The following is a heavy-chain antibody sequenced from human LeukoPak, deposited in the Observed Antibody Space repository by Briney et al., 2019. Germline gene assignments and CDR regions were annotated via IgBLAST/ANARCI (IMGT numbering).Heavy chain of an antibody. J-gene: IGHJ4*02. CDR3: ARVGGGNIRRGELLLMRCYFDY. CDR2: IIPLFGTT. V-gene: IGHV1-69*13. Sequence: WASVKVSCKASGDTFNDYAISWVRQAPGQGLEWMGGIIPLFGTTTFAQKFQGRLTLTADASTNTAYMELSSLRSEDTAMYYCARVGGGNIRRGELLLMRCYFDYWGQGTLVTVSP. D-gene: IGHD3-10*01. CDR1: GDTFNDYA.